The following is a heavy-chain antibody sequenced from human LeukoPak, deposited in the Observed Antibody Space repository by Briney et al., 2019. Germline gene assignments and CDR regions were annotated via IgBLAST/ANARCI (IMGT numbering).Heavy chain of an antibody. V-gene: IGHV4-61*02. CDR3: ATGDSSGYPLGY. CDR2: IYTSGST. CDR1: GGSISSGSYY. Sequence: ASQTLSLTCTVSGGSISSGSYYWSWIRQPAGKGLEWIGRIYTSGSTNYNPSLKSRVTISVDTSKNQFSLKLSSVTAADTAVYYCATGDSSGYPLGYWGQGTLVTVSS. D-gene: IGHD3-22*01. J-gene: IGHJ4*02.